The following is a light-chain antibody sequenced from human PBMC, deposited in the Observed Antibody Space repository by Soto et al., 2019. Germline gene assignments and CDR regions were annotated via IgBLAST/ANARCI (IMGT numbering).Light chain of an antibody. J-gene: IGKJ1*01. Sequence: EIVMTQSPATVSVSPGERVTLSCRASQSLSSNLAWYQQKPGQAPRLLIYGASTRATDIPVRFSGSGSGTEFTLTISSLQSEDFAVYYCQQYNDWPRTFGQGTKVDIK. CDR1: QSLSSN. CDR3: QQYNDWPRT. CDR2: GAS. V-gene: IGKV3-15*01.